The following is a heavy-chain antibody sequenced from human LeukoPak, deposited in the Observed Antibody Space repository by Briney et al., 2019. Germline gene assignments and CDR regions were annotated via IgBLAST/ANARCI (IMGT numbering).Heavy chain of an antibody. V-gene: IGHV3-53*01. Sequence: GGSLRLSCVASGFTFSDYYMTWVRQAPGKGLEWVSVIYSTDTTYYADSVKGRFTISRDNSKNTLYLQMNSLRADDTAVYYCARVFSGRPVWGKGTTVTISS. CDR3: ARVFSGRPV. J-gene: IGHJ6*04. CDR2: IYSTDTT. CDR1: GFTFSDYY. D-gene: IGHD3-10*01.